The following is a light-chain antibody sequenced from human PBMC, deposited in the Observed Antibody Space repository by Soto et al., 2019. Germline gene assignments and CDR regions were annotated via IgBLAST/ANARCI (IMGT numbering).Light chain of an antibody. CDR2: LGS. V-gene: IGKV2-28*01. Sequence: DVVMTQSPLSLPVTPGEPASISCRSSQSLLHSDGYNYLDWFLQRPGQSPQVLIYLGSNRAPGVPDRFSGSGSGTDFTLKISRVEAEDVGIYYCMQALQAPLTFGGGPKVDIK. CDR1: QSLLHSDGYNY. J-gene: IGKJ4*01. CDR3: MQALQAPLT.